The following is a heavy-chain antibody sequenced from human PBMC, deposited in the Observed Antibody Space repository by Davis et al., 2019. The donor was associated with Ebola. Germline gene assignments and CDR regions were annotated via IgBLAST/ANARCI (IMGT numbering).Heavy chain of an antibody. CDR3: ARGSKEGDYYYGMDV. J-gene: IGHJ6*02. CDR1: GYTFTGYY. CDR2: INPNSGGT. D-gene: IGHD5/OR15-5a*01. V-gene: IGHV1-2*04. Sequence: ASVKVSCKASGYTFTGYYMHWVRQAPGQGLEWMGWINPNSGGTNYAQKFQGWVTMTRDTSISTAYMELSRLRSDDTAVYYCARGSKEGDYYYGMDVWGQGTTVTVSS.